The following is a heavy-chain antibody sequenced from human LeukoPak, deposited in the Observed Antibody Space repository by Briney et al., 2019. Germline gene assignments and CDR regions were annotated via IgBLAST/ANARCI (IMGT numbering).Heavy chain of an antibody. CDR3: ARGLVDAFDI. D-gene: IGHD3-9*01. Sequence: PSQTLSLTCAVSGGSISSGGYSWSWIRQPPGKGLEWIGYIYHSGSTYYNPSLKSRVTISVDRSKNQFSVKLSSVTAADTAVYYCARGLVDAFDIWGQGTMVTVSS. J-gene: IGHJ3*02. V-gene: IGHV4-30-2*01. CDR2: IYHSGST. CDR1: GGSISSGGYS.